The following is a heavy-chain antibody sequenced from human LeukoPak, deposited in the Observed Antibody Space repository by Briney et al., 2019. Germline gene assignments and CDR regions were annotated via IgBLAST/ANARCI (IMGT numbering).Heavy chain of an antibody. J-gene: IGHJ4*02. V-gene: IGHV4-4*02. CDR3: ARQVIVVVPAAISKGHFDY. D-gene: IGHD2-2*02. Sequence: SGTLSLTCAVSGGSISSSNWWSWVRQPPGKGLEWIGSIYYSGSTYYNPSLKSRVTISVDTSKNQFSLKLSSVTAADTAVYYCARQVIVVVPAAISKGHFDYWGQGTLVTVSS. CDR1: GGSISSSNW. CDR2: IYYSGST.